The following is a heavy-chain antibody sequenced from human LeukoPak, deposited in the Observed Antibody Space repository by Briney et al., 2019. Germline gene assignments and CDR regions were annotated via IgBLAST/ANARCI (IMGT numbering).Heavy chain of an antibody. D-gene: IGHD3-16*01. V-gene: IGHV4-34*01. CDR3: ARFGQRNAFDI. Sequence: SETLSLTCAVYGGSFNGAYWSWIRQPPGKGLEWIGEINHSGSTNYNPSLKSRVTISVDTSKNQFSLKLSSVTAADTAVYYCARFGQRNAFDIWGQGTMVTVSS. CDR2: INHSGST. CDR1: GGSFNGAY. J-gene: IGHJ3*02.